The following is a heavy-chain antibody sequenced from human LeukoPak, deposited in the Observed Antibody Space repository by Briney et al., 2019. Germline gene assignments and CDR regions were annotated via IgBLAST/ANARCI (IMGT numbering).Heavy chain of an antibody. J-gene: IGHJ4*02. D-gene: IGHD3-3*01. CDR1: GFTFSGYT. CDR2: IYIDGTAT. Sequence: GGSLRLSCAASGFTFSGYTMHWVRQAPGKGLVWISRIYIDGTATNYADSVKGRFTISRDNPKNMVNLQMNSLRAEDTGVYYCAQGGSYYDFWSGYSAIWGQGTLVSVSS. V-gene: IGHV3-74*01. CDR3: AQGGSYYDFWSGYSAI.